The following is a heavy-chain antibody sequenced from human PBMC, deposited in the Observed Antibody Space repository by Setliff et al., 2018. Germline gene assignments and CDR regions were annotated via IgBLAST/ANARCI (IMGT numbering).Heavy chain of an antibody. D-gene: IGHD3-22*01. Sequence: QPGGSLRLSCAASGFTFRKHALAWVRQAPGKGLQWVSSVSGSGMTRDYTDSVKGRFTVSRDSSQNKIHLQMDSLRAEDTGKYFCARADSDSYYPYYFDFWGQGVLVTVSS. CDR1: GFTFRKHA. CDR3: ARADSDSYYPYYFDF. J-gene: IGHJ4*02. CDR2: VSGSGMTR. V-gene: IGHV3-23*01.